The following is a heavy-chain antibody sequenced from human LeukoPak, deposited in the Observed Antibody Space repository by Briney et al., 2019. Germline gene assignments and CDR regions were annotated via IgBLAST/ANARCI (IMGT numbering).Heavy chain of an antibody. D-gene: IGHD2-2*01. V-gene: IGHV4-59*08. CDR3: ARIPDYNSTRCYYYFDC. CDR2: IYSSGST. Sequence: PSETLSLTCTVSGGSIGSYYWSWIRQPPGKGLEWIGYIYSSGSTNYNPSLKSRVTISLDTSKNQFSLKLSSVTAADTAVYYCARIPDYNSTRCYYYFDCWGQGTLVTVSS. J-gene: IGHJ4*02. CDR1: GGSIGSYY.